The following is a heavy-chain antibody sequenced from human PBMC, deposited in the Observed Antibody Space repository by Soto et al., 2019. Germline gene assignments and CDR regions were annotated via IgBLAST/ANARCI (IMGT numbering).Heavy chain of an antibody. D-gene: IGHD3-16*01. Sequence: SLRLSWAASGFTVSTKYMSWVRQAPGKGLEWVSVIYSGGSTFYADSVRGRFTISRDNSMNTVNLQMNSLRAEDTAVYYCARDPWAADYWGQGTLVTVSS. V-gene: IGHV3-66*01. J-gene: IGHJ4*02. CDR3: ARDPWAADY. CDR2: IYSGGST. CDR1: GFTVSTKY.